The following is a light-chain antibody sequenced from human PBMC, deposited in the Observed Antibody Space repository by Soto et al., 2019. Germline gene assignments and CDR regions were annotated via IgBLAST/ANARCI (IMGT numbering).Light chain of an antibody. CDR3: QQYGNSPYT. CDR1: QSVTYNY. CDR2: GAS. V-gene: IGKV3-20*01. J-gene: IGKJ2*01. Sequence: EIVLSPSPGTLSLSPGERATLSCRASQSVTYNYVTWYHQKGGQSPRLLIYGASSRATGIPDRFSGSGSGTDFTLIITRLEPEDFGVYYCQQYGNSPYTFGQGTKLEI.